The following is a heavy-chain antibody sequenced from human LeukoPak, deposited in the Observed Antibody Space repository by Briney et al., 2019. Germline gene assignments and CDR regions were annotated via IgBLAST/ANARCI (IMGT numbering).Heavy chain of an antibody. V-gene: IGHV4-39*01. D-gene: IGHD2/OR15-2a*01. CDR2: IYYSGDT. Sequence: SETLSLTCTVSGASIISTSHYWGWIRQPPGKGLEWIGSIYYSGDTYYNPSLKSRVTMSVDTSKNQSSLKLNSVTAADTAVYYCARSTTIPYHAFDIWGQGTMVTVSS. CDR3: ARSTTIPYHAFDI. J-gene: IGHJ3*02. CDR1: GASIISTSHY.